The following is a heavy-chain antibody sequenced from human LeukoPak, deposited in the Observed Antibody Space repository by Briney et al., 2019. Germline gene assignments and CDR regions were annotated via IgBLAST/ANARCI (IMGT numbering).Heavy chain of an antibody. D-gene: IGHD3-9*01. CDR2: IRYDGSNK. Sequence: GGSLRLSCAASGFTFSSYGMHWVRQAPGKGLEWVAFIRYDGSNKYYADSVKGRFTISRDNSKNTLHLQMNSLRAEDTAVYYCAKGLRYFDWLLHWGQGTLVTVSS. CDR3: AKGLRYFDWLLH. J-gene: IGHJ4*02. V-gene: IGHV3-30*02. CDR1: GFTFSSYG.